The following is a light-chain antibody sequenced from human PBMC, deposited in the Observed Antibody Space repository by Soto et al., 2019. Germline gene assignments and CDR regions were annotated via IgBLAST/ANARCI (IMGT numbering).Light chain of an antibody. CDR1: QSISGW. CDR2: EAS. J-gene: IGKJ4*01. Sequence: DIQMTQSPSTLSASVGDRVTITCRASQSISGWLAWYQQGPGKAPKFLISEASNLQSGVPSRFSGSGSGTDFTLTIRSLQHDDFATYYFQPYSSYPLTFGGGTKVEMK. CDR3: QPYSSYPLT. V-gene: IGKV1-5*03.